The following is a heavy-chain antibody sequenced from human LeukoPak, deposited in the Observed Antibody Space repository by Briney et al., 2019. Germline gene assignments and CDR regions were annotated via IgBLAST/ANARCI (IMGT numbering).Heavy chain of an antibody. D-gene: IGHD5-18*01. CDR1: GFTFSSYG. CDR3: AKGRTQLWLDDAFDI. V-gene: IGHV3-30*18. Sequence: PGGSLRLSCAASGFTFSSYGMHWVRQAPGKGLEWVAIISYDGSNKYYADSVKGRFTISRDTSKNTLYLQMNSLRAEDTAVYYCAKGRTQLWLDDAFDIWGQGTMVTVSS. J-gene: IGHJ3*02. CDR2: ISYDGSNK.